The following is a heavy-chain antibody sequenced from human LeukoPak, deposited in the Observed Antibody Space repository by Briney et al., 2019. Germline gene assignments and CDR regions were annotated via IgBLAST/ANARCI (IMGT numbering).Heavy chain of an antibody. D-gene: IGHD6-19*01. J-gene: IGHJ4*02. Sequence: GGSLRLSCTASGFNFSNHYMRWIRQAPGKGLEWLANINEDGSNKWHVGSVKGRFTVSRDNARNSLYLQMISLRVEDTAVYYCTRVIVAVPGYFDYFDFWGQGVLVTVSS. CDR1: GFNFSNHY. V-gene: IGHV3-7*01. CDR3: TRVIVAVPGYFDYFDF. CDR2: INEDGSNK.